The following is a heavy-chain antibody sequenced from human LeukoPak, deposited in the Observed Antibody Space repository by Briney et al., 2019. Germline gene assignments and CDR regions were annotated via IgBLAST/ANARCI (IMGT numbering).Heavy chain of an antibody. V-gene: IGHV4-59*01. J-gene: IGHJ3*02. D-gene: IGHD5-12*01. Sequence: SGTLSLTCTVSGGSISSYYWSWIRQPPGMGLEWIGSIYYSGATDYNPSLKSRVTISADTSNDQFSLRLRSVTAADTAVYYCARVGLRSYAFDIWGQGTMVTVSS. CDR2: IYYSGAT. CDR3: ARVGLRSYAFDI. CDR1: GGSISSYY.